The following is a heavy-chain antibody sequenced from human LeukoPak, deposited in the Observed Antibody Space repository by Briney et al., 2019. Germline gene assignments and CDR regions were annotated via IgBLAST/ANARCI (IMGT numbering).Heavy chain of an antibody. D-gene: IGHD2-2*01. J-gene: IGHJ4*02. Sequence: SETLSLTCTVSGGSISSYYWSWIRQPPGKGLEWIGYIYYSGSTNYNPSLKSRVTISVDTSKNQFSLKLSSVTAADTAVYYCARAGISVPAAPLDWGQGTLVTVSS. CDR3: ARAGISVPAAPLD. CDR1: GGSISSYY. CDR2: IYYSGST. V-gene: IGHV4-59*08.